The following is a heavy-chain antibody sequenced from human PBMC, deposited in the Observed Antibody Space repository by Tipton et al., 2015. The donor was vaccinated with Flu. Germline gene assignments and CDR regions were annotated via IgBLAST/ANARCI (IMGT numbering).Heavy chain of an antibody. V-gene: IGHV3-23*01. CDR1: GFIFSSYA. J-gene: IGHJ4*02. D-gene: IGHD3-22*01. CDR3: AKALRPYHYERSGYWFEPFDY. CDR2: FGGTGGAT. Sequence: GSLRLSCAASGFIFSSYAMSWVRQAPGKGLEWVSVFGGTGGATYHADSVKGRFTISRDNSRNTLYLQMNSLRVEDTAVYYCAKALRPYHYERSGYWFEPFDYWGQGTLVTVSS.